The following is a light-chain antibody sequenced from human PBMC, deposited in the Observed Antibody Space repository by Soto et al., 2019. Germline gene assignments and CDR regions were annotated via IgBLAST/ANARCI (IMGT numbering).Light chain of an antibody. Sequence: EIVLTQSPGTLSLSAGERATLSCRASQSVTNSYLAWYQQKPGQAPRLLMYGASRRATGIPDSFSGSGSGTDFTLTISRLEPEEFAVYYCQQYGSSPATFGQGTRLEMK. CDR3: QQYGSSPAT. J-gene: IGKJ5*01. CDR1: QSVTNSY. V-gene: IGKV3-20*01. CDR2: GAS.